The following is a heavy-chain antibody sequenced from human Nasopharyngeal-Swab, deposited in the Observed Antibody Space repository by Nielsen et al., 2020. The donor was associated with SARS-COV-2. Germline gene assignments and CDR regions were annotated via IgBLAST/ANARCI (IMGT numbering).Heavy chain of an antibody. D-gene: IGHD5-24*01. V-gene: IGHV4-59*10. CDR1: GGSFSSYY. Sequence: SETLSLTCAVYGGSFSSYYWSWIRQPAGKGLEWIGRIYTSGSTNYNPSLKSRVTMSVDTSKNQFSLKLSSVTAADTAVYYCARAGKRWLQLGGFDPWGQGTLVTVSS. CDR2: IYTSGST. J-gene: IGHJ5*02. CDR3: ARAGKRWLQLGGFDP.